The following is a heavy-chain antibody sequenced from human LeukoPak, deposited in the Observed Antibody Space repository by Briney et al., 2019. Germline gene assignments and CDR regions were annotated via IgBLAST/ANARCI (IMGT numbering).Heavy chain of an antibody. CDR1: GFTFGDYA. D-gene: IGHD5-18*01. CDR2: IRSKAYGGTT. CDR3: TRLWLPPVGMDV. Sequence: QSGGSLRLSCTASGFTFGDYAMSWVRQAPGKGLEWVGFIRSKAYGGTTEYAASVKGRFTISRDDSKSIAYLQMNSLKTEDIAVYYCTRLWLPPVGMDVWGQGTTVTVSS. V-gene: IGHV3-49*04. J-gene: IGHJ6*02.